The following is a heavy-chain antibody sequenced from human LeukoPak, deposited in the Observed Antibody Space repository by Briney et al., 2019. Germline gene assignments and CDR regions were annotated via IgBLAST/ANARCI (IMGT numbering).Heavy chain of an antibody. CDR2: IKPDGSST. V-gene: IGHV3-74*01. CDR1: GFAFSTYW. J-gene: IGHJ4*02. Sequence: GGSLRLSCAASGFAFSTYWMYWVRQAPGKGLVWVSRIKPDGSSTSYADSVKGRFTISRDNAKNTLYLQMNSLRAEDTAVYYCAKDGADYGSGSYFEYWGQGTLVTVSS. D-gene: IGHD3-10*01. CDR3: AKDGADYGSGSYFEY.